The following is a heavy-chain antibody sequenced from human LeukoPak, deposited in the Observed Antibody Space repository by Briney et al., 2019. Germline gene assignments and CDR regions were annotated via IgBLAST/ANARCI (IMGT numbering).Heavy chain of an antibody. CDR2: MRNEGTIT. D-gene: IGHD6-13*01. CDR1: GFTFSRYA. V-gene: IGHV3-30*02. J-gene: IGHJ4*02. Sequence: GGSLRLSCAASGFTFSRYAMSWVRQAPGKGLEWVAFMRNEGTITYYADSVKGRFTISRDNSKNTLFLQMNSLRAEDTAVYSCAKTAGNSWGFFYYWGQGTPVAVSS. CDR3: AKTAGNSWGFFYY.